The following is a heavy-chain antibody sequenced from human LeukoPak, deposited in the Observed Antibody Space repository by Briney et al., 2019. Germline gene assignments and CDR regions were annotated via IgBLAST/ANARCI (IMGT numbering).Heavy chain of an antibody. CDR1: GFTFSSYA. Sequence: PGGSLGLSCAASGFTFSSYAMSWVRQAPGKGLEWVSAISGSGGSTYYADSVKGRFTISRDNSKNTLYLQMNSLRAEDTAVYYCAKERGSRDGYNNPYYFDYWGQGTLVTVSS. D-gene: IGHD5-24*01. J-gene: IGHJ4*02. CDR2: ISGSGGST. V-gene: IGHV3-23*01. CDR3: AKERGSRDGYNNPYYFDY.